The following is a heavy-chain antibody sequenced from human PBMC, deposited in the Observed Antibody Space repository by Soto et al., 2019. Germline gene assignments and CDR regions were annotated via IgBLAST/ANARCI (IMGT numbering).Heavy chain of an antibody. D-gene: IGHD3-10*01. CDR2: IWYDGSNK. J-gene: IGHJ6*02. CDR1: GFTFSSYG. Sequence: XGSLRLSCAASGFTFSSYGMHWVRQAPGKGLEWVAVIWYDGSNKYYADSVKGRFTISRDNSKNTLYLQMNSLRAEDTAVYYCAREGYMVRGVINYYYYGMDVWGQGTTVTAP. V-gene: IGHV3-33*01. CDR3: AREGYMVRGVINYYYYGMDV.